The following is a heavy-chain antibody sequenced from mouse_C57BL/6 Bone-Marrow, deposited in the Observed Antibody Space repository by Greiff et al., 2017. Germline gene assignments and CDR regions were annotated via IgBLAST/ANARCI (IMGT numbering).Heavy chain of an antibody. CDR1: GYTFTDYY. V-gene: IGHV1-19*01. J-gene: IGHJ4*01. D-gene: IGHD1-1*01. CDR3: ARPDYYGSSLAMDY. Sequence: VQLQQSGPVLVKPGASVKMSCKASGYTFTDYYMNWVKQSHGKSLEWIGVINPYNGGTSYNQKFKGQATLTVDKSSSTAYMELNSLTSEDSAVYYCARPDYYGSSLAMDYWGQGTSVTVSS. CDR2: INPYNGGT.